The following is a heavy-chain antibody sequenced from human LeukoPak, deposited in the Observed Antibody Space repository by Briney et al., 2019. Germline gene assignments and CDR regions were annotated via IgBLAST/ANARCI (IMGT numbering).Heavy chain of an antibody. V-gene: IGHV4-34*01. CDR1: GGSFSGYY. CDR2: INHSGST. CDR3: ARVLGAVTIFGVVINTRFDY. D-gene: IGHD3-3*01. Sequence: KPSETLSLTCAVYGGSFSGYYWSWIRQPPGKGVEWIGEINHSGSTNYNPSLKSRVTISVDTSKNQFSLKLSSVTAADTAVYYCARVLGAVTIFGVVINTRFDYWGQGTLVTVSS. J-gene: IGHJ4*02.